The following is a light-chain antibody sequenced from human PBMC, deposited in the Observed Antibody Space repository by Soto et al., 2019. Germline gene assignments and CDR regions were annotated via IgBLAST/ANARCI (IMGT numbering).Light chain of an antibody. CDR3: QQYGSVPLT. CDR1: QSVSTSY. CDR2: GAS. V-gene: IGKV3-20*01. J-gene: IGKJ4*01. Sequence: EIVLTQSPGTLSWSPGERATLSCRASQSVSTSYLAWYQQKPGQAPRLLIYGASSRATGIPDRFSGSGAGADFTLTSSRLEPEDFAVYYCQQYGSVPLTFGGGTKVEIK.